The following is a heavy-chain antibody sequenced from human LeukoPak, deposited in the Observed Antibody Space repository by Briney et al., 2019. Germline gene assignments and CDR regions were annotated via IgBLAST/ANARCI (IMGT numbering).Heavy chain of an antibody. CDR1: GDSVSSNSAA. CDR2: TYYRSKWYN. J-gene: IGHJ3*02. D-gene: IGHD3-3*01. CDR3: AGASGYDFWSGYYYSSGDAFDI. Sequence: SQTLSLTCAISGDSVSSNSAAWNWFRQSPSRGLEWLGRTYYRSKWYNDYAVSVKSRITINPDTSKNQFSLQLNSVTPEDTAVYYCAGASGYDFWSGYYYSSGDAFDIWGQGTMVTVSS. V-gene: IGHV6-1*01.